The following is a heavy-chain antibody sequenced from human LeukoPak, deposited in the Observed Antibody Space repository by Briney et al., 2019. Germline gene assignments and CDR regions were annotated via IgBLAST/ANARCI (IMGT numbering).Heavy chain of an antibody. J-gene: IGHJ4*02. Sequence: GGSLRLSCAASGFTFSSYGMHWVRQAPGKGLEWVAVISYDGSNKYYADSVKGRFTISRVNSKNTLYLQMNSLRAEDTAVYFCAKRGVVIRVILVGFHKEAYYFDSWGRGALVTVSS. V-gene: IGHV3-30*18. CDR2: ISYDGSNK. CDR3: AKRGVVIRVILVGFHKEAYYFDS. CDR1: GFTFSSYG. D-gene: IGHD3-22*01.